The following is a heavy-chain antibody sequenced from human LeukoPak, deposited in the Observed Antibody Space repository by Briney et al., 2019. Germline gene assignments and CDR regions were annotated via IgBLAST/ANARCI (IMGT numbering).Heavy chain of an antibody. D-gene: IGHD2-15*01. Sequence: SETLSLTCTVSGGSISSYYWSWIRQPPGKGLEWIGYIYYSGRTNYNPSLKSRVTISVDTSKNQFSLKLSSVTAADTAVYYCARADKGYCSGGSCYGAYYYYYMDVWGKGTTVTVSS. CDR1: GGSISSYY. CDR3: ARADKGYCSGGSCYGAYYYYYMDV. V-gene: IGHV4-59*12. CDR2: IYYSGRT. J-gene: IGHJ6*03.